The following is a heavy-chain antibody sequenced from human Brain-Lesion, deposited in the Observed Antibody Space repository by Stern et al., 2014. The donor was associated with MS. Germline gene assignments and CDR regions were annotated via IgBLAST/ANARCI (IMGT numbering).Heavy chain of an antibody. V-gene: IGHV3-11*01. CDR3: VKNHYGLDY. D-gene: IGHD3-10*01. Sequence: VQLVESGGGLVKPGGSLRLSCAASGFRFSDYYMAWVRQAPGKGLEWVSYITGKCDITNFADSVKGRFTISRDNAKNSLHLQMNSLRAEDTAVYYCVKNHYGLDYWGQGALVTVSS. J-gene: IGHJ4*02. CDR2: ITGKCDIT. CDR1: GFRFSDYY.